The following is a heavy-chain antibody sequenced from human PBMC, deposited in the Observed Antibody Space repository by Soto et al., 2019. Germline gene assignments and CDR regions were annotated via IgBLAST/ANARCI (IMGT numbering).Heavy chain of an antibody. CDR2: ISAYNGNT. J-gene: IGHJ4*02. CDR3: ARTGYCSGGSCYFNWFDY. CDR1: GYTFTSYG. V-gene: IGHV1-18*01. Sequence: GASVKVSCKASGYTFTSYGISWVRQAPGQGLEWMGWISAYNGNTNYAQKLQDRVTMTTDTSTSTAYMELRSLRSDDTAVYYCARTGYCSGGSCYFNWFDYWGQGTLVTVS. D-gene: IGHD2-15*01.